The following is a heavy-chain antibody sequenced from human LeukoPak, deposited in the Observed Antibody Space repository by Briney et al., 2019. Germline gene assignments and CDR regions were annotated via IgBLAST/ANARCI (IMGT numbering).Heavy chain of an antibody. D-gene: IGHD3-22*01. CDR1: GFTFSSYS. J-gene: IGHJ4*02. Sequence: PGGSLRLSCAASGFTFSSYSMNWVRQAPGKGLEWVSSISSSSSYIYYADSVKGRFTISRDNAKNSLYLQMNSLRAEDTAVYYCASYTYYYDSSGRRGRFDYWGQGTLVTVSS. CDR3: ASYTYYYDSSGRRGRFDY. CDR2: ISSSSSYI. V-gene: IGHV3-21*01.